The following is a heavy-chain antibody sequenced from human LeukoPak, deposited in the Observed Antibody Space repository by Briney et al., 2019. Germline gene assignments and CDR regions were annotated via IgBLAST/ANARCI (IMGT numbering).Heavy chain of an antibody. CDR2: VFYIGST. CDR1: GGSISSYY. Sequence: PSETLSLTCTVSGGSISSYYWSWIRQPAGKGLEWIGYVFYIGSTNYNPSLKSRVTLSVDTSKNQFSLNLRSVTAADTAVYYCARGPFRDSSSWYYFDYWGQGTLVTVSS. D-gene: IGHD6-13*01. J-gene: IGHJ4*02. CDR3: ARGPFRDSSSWYYFDY. V-gene: IGHV4-59*01.